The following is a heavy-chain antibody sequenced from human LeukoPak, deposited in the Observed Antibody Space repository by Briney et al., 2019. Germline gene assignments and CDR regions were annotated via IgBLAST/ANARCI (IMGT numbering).Heavy chain of an antibody. CDR3: ARRWRAARTSFDY. V-gene: IGHV1-8*02. CDR2: MNPNSGNT. CDR1: GGTFSSYD. Sequence: ASVKVSCKASGGTFSSYDINWVRQATGQGLEWMGWMNPNSGNTGYAQKFQGRVTMTRNTSISTAYMEVSSLRSEDSAVYYCARRWRAARTSFDYWGQGTLVTVSS. D-gene: IGHD4-23*01. J-gene: IGHJ4*02.